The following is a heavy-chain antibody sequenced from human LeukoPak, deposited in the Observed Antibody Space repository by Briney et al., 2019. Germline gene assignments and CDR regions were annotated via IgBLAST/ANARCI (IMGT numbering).Heavy chain of an antibody. CDR3: ARRGQQLPEAPDRDEINFDY. V-gene: IGHV5-51*01. CDR2: IYPGDSDT. Sequence: GESLKISCKGSGYSFTSYWIGWVRQMPGKGLEWMGIIYPGDSDTRYSPSFQGQVTISADKSISTAYLQWSSLKASDTAMYYCARRGQQLPEAPDRDEINFDYWGQGTLVTVSS. CDR1: GYSFTSYW. J-gene: IGHJ4*02. D-gene: IGHD6-13*01.